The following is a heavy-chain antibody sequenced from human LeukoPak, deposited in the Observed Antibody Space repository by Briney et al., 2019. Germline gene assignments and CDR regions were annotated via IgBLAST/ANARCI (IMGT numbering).Heavy chain of an antibody. Sequence: PSETLSLTCTVSGGSISSSSYYWGWIRQPPGKGLEWIGSIYYSGSTYYNPSLKSRVTISVDTSKNQFSLKLSSVTAADTAVYYCARHRIAGDVLFDYWGQGTLVTVSS. CDR3: ARHRIAGDVLFDY. CDR2: IYYSGST. D-gene: IGHD5-24*01. CDR1: GGSISSSSYY. J-gene: IGHJ4*02. V-gene: IGHV4-39*01.